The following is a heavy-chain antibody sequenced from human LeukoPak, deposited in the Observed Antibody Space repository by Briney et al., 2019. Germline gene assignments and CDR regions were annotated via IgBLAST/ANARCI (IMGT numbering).Heavy chain of an antibody. Sequence: SETLSLTCTVSGGSINSYPWNWIRQPPGKGLEWIGFIYYTGSTNYNPSLRSRVTISLDTSKNQFSLKLSSVTAADTAIYYCARDGGGGWFDPWGQGTLVTVSS. CDR1: GGSINSYP. CDR2: IYYTGST. CDR3: ARDGGGGWFDP. D-gene: IGHD3-16*01. V-gene: IGHV4-59*01. J-gene: IGHJ5*02.